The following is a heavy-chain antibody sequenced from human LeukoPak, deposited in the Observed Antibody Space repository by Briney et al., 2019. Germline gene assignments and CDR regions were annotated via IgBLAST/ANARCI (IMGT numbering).Heavy chain of an antibody. D-gene: IGHD3-16*02. J-gene: IGHJ4*02. V-gene: IGHV4-34*01. CDR1: GGSFSGYY. CDR3: AREGDYDYVWGSYRRSPFDY. CDR2: INHSGST. Sequence: SETLSLTCAVYGGSFSGYYWSWIRQPPGKGLEWIGEINHSGSTNYNPSLKSRVTISVDTSKNQFSLKLSSVTAADTAVHYCAREGDYDYVWGSYRRSPFDYWGQGTLVTVSS.